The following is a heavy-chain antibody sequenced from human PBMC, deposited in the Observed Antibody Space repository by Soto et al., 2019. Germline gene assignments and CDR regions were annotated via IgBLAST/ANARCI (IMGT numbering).Heavy chain of an antibody. CDR1: GGSISSSSYY. V-gene: IGHV4-39*01. CDR2: IYYSGST. Sequence: PSETLSLTCTVSGGSISSSSYYWGWIRQPPGKGLEWIGSIYYSGSTYYNPSLKSRVTISVDTSKNQFSLKLSSVTAADTAVYYCARLIFLEWLLYGEDAFDIWGQGTMVTVSS. D-gene: IGHD3-3*01. CDR3: ARLIFLEWLLYGEDAFDI. J-gene: IGHJ3*02.